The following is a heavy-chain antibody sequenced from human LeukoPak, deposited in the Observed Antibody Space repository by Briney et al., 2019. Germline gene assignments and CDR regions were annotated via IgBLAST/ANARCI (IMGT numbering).Heavy chain of an antibody. CDR2: IYPGDSDT. J-gene: IGHJ6*02. D-gene: IGHD2/OR15-2a*01. CDR3: GRPKPPLVLSYYYGMTA. CDR1: GYSFTSYW. Sequence: GESLKISCKGSGYSFTSYWIGWVRQMPGKGLEWMGIIYPGDSDTRYSPSFQGQVTISADKSISTAYLQWSSLKPSDTAMYSCGRPKPPLVLSYYYGMTAWAKGPRSPSP. V-gene: IGHV5-51*01.